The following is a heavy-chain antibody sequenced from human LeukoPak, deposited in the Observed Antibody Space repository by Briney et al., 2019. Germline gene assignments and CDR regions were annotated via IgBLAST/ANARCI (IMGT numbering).Heavy chain of an antibody. D-gene: IGHD5-18*01. CDR3: ARGGGFGYSYGSGDGMDV. J-gene: IGHJ6*02. V-gene: IGHV3-11*01. Sequence: GGSLRLSCAASGFTFSDYYMSWIRQAPGKGLEWVSYISSSGSTIYYADSVKGRFTISRVNAKNSLYLQMNSLRAEDTAVYYCARGGGFGYSYGSGDGMDVWGQGTTVTVSS. CDR1: GFTFSDYY. CDR2: ISSSGSTI.